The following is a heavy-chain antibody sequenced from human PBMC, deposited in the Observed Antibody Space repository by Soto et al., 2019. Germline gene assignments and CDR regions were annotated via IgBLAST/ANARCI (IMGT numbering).Heavy chain of an antibody. D-gene: IGHD6-6*01. J-gene: IGHJ6*02. V-gene: IGHV3-23*01. CDR2: VSGSGGTT. CDR3: AKPPYSSSPYYYGMDV. CDR1: GFTFSSYA. Sequence: EVQLLESGGGLVQPGGSLRLSCSASGFTFSSYAMSWVRQAPGKGLEWVSAVSGSGGTTYYADSVKGRFTISRDNSKNTLYLQMNSLRAEDTAAYYCAKPPYSSSPYYYGMDVWGQGTTVTVSS.